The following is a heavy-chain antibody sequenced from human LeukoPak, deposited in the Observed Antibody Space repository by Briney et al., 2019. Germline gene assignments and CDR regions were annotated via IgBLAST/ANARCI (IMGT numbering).Heavy chain of an antibody. CDR1: GFTFSSYS. D-gene: IGHD3-3*01. J-gene: IGHJ4*02. Sequence: GGSLRLSCAASGFTFSSYSMNWVRQAPGKGLEWVSSISAHSRYIYYAGSVKGRFTISRDNAQSSLYLQMNSLRAEDSAVYYCARQYYDFWSGFYTADYYFDYWGRGTLVTVSS. CDR2: ISAHSRYI. V-gene: IGHV3-21*01. CDR3: ARQYYDFWSGFYTADYYFDY.